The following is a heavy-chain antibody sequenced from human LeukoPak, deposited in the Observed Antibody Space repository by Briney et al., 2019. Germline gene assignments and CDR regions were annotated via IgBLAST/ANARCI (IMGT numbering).Heavy chain of an antibody. CDR3: ARHGSDSRGWDIDAFDI. CDR2: IYYSGTT. J-gene: IGHJ3*02. V-gene: IGHV4-61*01. CDR1: GGSISSGSYY. D-gene: IGHD3-22*01. Sequence: SQTLSLTCTVSGGSISSGSYYWSWIRQPPGKGLEWIGYIYYSGTTSYNPSLKSRVTISVDTSKNQFSLKLSSVTAADTAVYYCARHGSDSRGWDIDAFDIWGQGTMVTVSS.